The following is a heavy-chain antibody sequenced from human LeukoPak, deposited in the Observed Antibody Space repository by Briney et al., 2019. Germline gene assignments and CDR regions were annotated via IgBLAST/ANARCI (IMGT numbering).Heavy chain of an antibody. Sequence: GGPLRLSCSASGFTFSSYGMHWVRQAPGKGLEWVAVILYDGSNKYYADSVKGRFTISRDNSKNTLYLQMNSLRAEDTAVYYCANRGPYNAFDIWGQGTMVTVSS. CDR1: GFTFSSYG. D-gene: IGHD1-14*01. V-gene: IGHV3-30*18. CDR2: ILYDGSNK. CDR3: ANRGPYNAFDI. J-gene: IGHJ3*02.